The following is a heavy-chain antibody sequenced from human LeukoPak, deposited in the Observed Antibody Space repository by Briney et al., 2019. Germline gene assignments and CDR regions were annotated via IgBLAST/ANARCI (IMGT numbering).Heavy chain of an antibody. V-gene: IGHV1-2*02. CDR2: INPNSGGT. CDR1: GYTFTGHY. Sequence: ASVKVSCKASGYTFTGHYMRWVRQAPGQGLEWMGWINPNSGGTNYAQKFQGRVTMTRDTSISTAYMELSRLRSDDTAVYYCARLERFGELLSWFDPWGQGTLVTVSS. J-gene: IGHJ5*02. D-gene: IGHD3-10*01. CDR3: ARLERFGELLSWFDP.